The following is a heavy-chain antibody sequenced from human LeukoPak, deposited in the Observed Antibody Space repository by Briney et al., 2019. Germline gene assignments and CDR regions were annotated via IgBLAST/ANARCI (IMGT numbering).Heavy chain of an antibody. D-gene: IGHD3-22*01. CDR3: AKDRPNYYESNGHYYRRDGDS. V-gene: IGHV3-30*02. CDR2: IRYDGSNK. J-gene: IGHJ5*01. CDR1: GFTFSSYG. Sequence: GGSLRLSCAASGFTFSSYGMHWVRQAPGKGLEWVAFIRYDGSNKYYADSVKGRFTISRDNSKNTLYPQMNSLRAEDTAVYYCAKDRPNYYESNGHYYRRDGDSWGQGTLVTVSS.